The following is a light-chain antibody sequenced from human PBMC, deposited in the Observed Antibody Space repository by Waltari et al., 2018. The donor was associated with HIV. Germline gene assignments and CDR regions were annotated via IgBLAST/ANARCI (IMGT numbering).Light chain of an antibody. CDR3: ATWDANLRGPV. Sequence: QSALTQPPSASGSAGQRVTISCSGGTSNIATNYVFWYQQFPGTAPRFLIYRNNQRPPGVPDRFSGSKSGTSASLVISGLRSEDAGDYYCATWDANLRGPVFGGGTRVTVL. CDR1: TSNIATNY. J-gene: IGLJ3*02. V-gene: IGLV1-47*01. CDR2: RNN.